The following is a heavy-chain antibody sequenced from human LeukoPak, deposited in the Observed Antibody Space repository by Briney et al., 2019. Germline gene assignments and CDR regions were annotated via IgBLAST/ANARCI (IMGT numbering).Heavy chain of an antibody. CDR3: ARGPRGYYYMDV. Sequence: SETLSLTCAVSGGSIISSSWWSWVRQPPGKGLEWIGEVFHSGTTHYHPSLESRISISVDKSKNQFSLKLTSVTAEDTAVYFCARGPRGYYYMDVWGKGTTVTISS. J-gene: IGHJ6*03. CDR2: VFHSGTT. V-gene: IGHV4-4*02. CDR1: GGSIISSSW.